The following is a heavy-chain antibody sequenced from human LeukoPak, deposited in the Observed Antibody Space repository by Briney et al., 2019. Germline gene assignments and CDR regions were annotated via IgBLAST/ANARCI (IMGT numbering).Heavy chain of an antibody. J-gene: IGHJ4*02. CDR3: ARLEVYSNYQDH. Sequence: SETLSLTCTVSGGSISSGGYYWSWIRQPPGKGLEWIGYIYHSGSTYYNPSLKSRVTISVDTSKNHFSLNLTSVTAADTAVYYCARLEVYSNYQDHWGQGTLVIVSS. V-gene: IGHV4-30-2*01. CDR1: GGSISSGGYY. D-gene: IGHD4-11*01. CDR2: IYHSGST.